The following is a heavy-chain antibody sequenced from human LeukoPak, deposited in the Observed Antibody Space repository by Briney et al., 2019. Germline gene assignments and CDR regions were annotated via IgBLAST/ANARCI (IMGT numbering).Heavy chain of an antibody. CDR3: AREGRSGYSSGWVDY. CDR2: IYYSGST. J-gene: IGHJ4*02. D-gene: IGHD6-19*01. V-gene: IGHV4-59*01. CDR1: GVSISSYY. Sequence: SETLSLTCTVSGVSISSYYWSWIRQPPGKGLEWIGYIYYSGSTNYNPSLKSRVTISVDTSKNQFSLKLSSVTAADTAVYYCAREGRSGYSSGWVDYWGQGTLVTVSS.